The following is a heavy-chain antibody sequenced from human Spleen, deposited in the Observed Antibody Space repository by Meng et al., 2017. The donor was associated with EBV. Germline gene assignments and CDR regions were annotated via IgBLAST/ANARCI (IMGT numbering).Heavy chain of an antibody. J-gene: IGHJ4*02. D-gene: IGHD5-24*01. CDR3: ARGVEMATSVAYSDY. Sequence: VQSGDDVQKPRDSVKGSCMASGYTFTRYSMHWVRQAPGQRLEWTGWINADYGNTIYSQKFQGRVTITRDTSASTAYMEVSSLISEDTAVYYCARGVEMATSVAYSDYWGQGTLVTVPS. V-gene: IGHV1-3*01. CDR2: INADYGNT. CDR1: GYTFTRYS.